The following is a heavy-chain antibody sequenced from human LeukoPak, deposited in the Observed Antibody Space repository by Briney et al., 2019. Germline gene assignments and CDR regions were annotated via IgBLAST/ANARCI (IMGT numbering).Heavy chain of an antibody. CDR1: GFTFSSYW. D-gene: IGHD3-10*02. Sequence: GGSLRLSCVDSGFTFSSYWMHWVRQVPGKGLVWVSRINSDGSRTNYADSVKGRFTISRDNAKNTLYLQINSLRAEDTGVYYCAELGITMIGGVWGKGTTVTISS. CDR2: INSDGSRT. J-gene: IGHJ6*04. V-gene: IGHV3-74*01. CDR3: AELGITMIGGV.